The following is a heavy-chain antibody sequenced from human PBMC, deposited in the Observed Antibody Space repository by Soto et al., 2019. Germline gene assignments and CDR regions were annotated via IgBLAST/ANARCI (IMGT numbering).Heavy chain of an antibody. D-gene: IGHD4-4*01. CDR3: ALAGYDSNYYAVTPLSAGHF. V-gene: IGHV3-11*01. CDR1: GFTYSDYY. CDR2: ISSSGSSI. Sequence: QVQLVVSGGGLVKPGGSLRISCAASGFTYSDYYISWIRQAPGKGLEWFSYISSSGSSIYYADSVKGRFTISRDNAKHSLYLQMNSLRAEDTAVYYCALAGYDSNYYAVTPLSAGHFWGQGTLVTVSS. J-gene: IGHJ4*02.